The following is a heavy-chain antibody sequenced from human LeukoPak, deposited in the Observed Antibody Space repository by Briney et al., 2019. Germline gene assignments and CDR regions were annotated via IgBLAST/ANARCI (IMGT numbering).Heavy chain of an antibody. CDR1: GGSISSSSYY. J-gene: IGHJ4*02. Sequence: KASETLSLTCTVSGGSISSSSYYWGWIRQPPGKGVEWIGSIYYSGSTYYNPSLKSRVTISVDTSKNQFSLKLSSVTAADTAVYYCARGRITNYDYRGQGTLVTVSS. V-gene: IGHV4-39*01. CDR3: ARGRITNYDY. CDR2: IYYSGST. D-gene: IGHD1-20*01.